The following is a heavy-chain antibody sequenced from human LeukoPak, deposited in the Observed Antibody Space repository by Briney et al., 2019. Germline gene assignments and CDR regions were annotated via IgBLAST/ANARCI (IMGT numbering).Heavy chain of an antibody. CDR2: INPSGGST. CDR3: ARDHSSSWPYYFDY. CDR1: GYTFTSYY. D-gene: IGHD6-13*01. Sequence: GASVKVSCKASGYTFTSYYMHWVRQAPGQGLEWMGIINPSGGSTSYAQKLQGRVTMTTDTSTSTAYMELRSLRSDDTAVYYCARDHSSSWPYYFDYWGQGTLVTVSS. V-gene: IGHV1-46*01. J-gene: IGHJ4*02.